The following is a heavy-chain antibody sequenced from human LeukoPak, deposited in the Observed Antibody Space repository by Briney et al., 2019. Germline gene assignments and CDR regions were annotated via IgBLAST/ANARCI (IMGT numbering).Heavy chain of an antibody. CDR1: GFTFSSYG. J-gene: IGHJ3*02. V-gene: IGHV3-30*02. Sequence: GGSLRLSCAASGFTFSSYGMHWVRQAPGKGLEWVAFIRYDGSNKYYADSVKGRFTISRDNSKNTLYLQMNSLRAEDTAVYYCAKDRGRIFGVVPLDAFDIWGQGTMVTVSS. CDR3: AKDRGRIFGVVPLDAFDI. CDR2: IRYDGSNK. D-gene: IGHD3-3*02.